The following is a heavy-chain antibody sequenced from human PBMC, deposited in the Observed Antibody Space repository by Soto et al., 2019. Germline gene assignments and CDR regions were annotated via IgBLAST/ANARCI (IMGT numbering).Heavy chain of an antibody. CDR3: ERDMPAGFTHYFVP. Sequence: SEPRSLTSIVYVGSITSYHWSWIRQLPEKGLEWIDYTSYTGNTNYNTSFQSRVTISIDTSKNQLSLKMTSMTAADTAVYYFERDMPAGFTHYFVPWGQGTLVTVSS. CDR2: TSYTGNT. D-gene: IGHD1-26*01. J-gene: IGHJ5*02. CDR1: VGSITSYH. V-gene: IGHV4-59*01.